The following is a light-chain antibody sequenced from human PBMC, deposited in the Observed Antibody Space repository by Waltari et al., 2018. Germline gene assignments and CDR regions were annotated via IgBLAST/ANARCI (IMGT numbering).Light chain of an antibody. Sequence: DIQMTQSPSSLSASVGDRVTITCRTNQSISSYLSWYQLKAGKAPNLLIYPASSLQSGVPSRFSGSGSRTDFTLTINGLQPEDFATYSCQQTYSTPWTFGRGTKVEIK. CDR2: PAS. J-gene: IGKJ1*01. CDR1: QSISSY. CDR3: QQTYSTPWT. V-gene: IGKV1-39*01.